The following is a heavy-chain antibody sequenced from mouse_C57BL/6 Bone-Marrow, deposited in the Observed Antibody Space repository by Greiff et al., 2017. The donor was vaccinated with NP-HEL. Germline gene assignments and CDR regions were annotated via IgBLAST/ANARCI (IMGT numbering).Heavy chain of an antibody. Sequence: EVKLMESGGGLVQPGGSLKLSCAASVFTFSDYGMAWVRQAPRKGPEWVAFISNLAYSIYYADPVTGRFPISRENAKNTLYLEMSSLRSEDTAMYYCARRPYYYGSSYGAMDYWGQGTSVTVSS. CDR2: ISNLAYSI. V-gene: IGHV5-15*01. CDR1: VFTFSDYG. D-gene: IGHD1-1*01. J-gene: IGHJ4*01. CDR3: ARRPYYYGSSYGAMDY.